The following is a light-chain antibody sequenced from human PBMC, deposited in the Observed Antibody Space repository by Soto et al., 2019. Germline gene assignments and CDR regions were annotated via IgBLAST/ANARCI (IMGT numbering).Light chain of an antibody. CDR2: GNN. J-gene: IGLJ2*01. V-gene: IGLV1-40*01. CDR3: QSYDSSLSGSV. CDR1: SSNIGAGYD. Sequence: QSVLTQPPSVSGAPGQRVTISCTGSSSNIGAGYDVHWYQQLPGTAPKLLIYGNNNRPSGVPDRFSGSKSDTSASLAVIGLQAEDEADYYCQSYDSSLSGSVFGGGTQLTVL.